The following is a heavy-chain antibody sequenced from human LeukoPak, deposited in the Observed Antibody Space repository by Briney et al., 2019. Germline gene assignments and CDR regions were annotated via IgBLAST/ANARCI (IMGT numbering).Heavy chain of an antibody. CDR3: AKQSYSNSWNNFDY. J-gene: IGHJ4*02. Sequence: SETLSLTCTVSGGSISTYYWSWIRQPPGKGLEWIGYIYYSGSTNYNPSLKSRVTISVDTSKNQFSLKVSSVSAADTAVYYCAKQSYSNSWNNFDYWGQGTLVTVSS. D-gene: IGHD6-13*01. V-gene: IGHV4-59*01. CDR2: IYYSGST. CDR1: GGSISTYY.